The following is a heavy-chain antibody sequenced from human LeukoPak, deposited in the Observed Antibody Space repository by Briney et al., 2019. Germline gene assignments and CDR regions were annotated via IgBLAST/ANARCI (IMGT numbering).Heavy chain of an antibody. D-gene: IGHD6-13*01. CDR3: ARGGSGSSQLDFEY. CDR1: GFTFSSYE. CDR2: ISSSGSTR. J-gene: IGHJ4*02. V-gene: IGHV3-48*03. Sequence: GGSLRLSCAASGFTFSSYEMNWVRQAPGKGLEWVSYISSSGSTRYNADSVKGRFTVSRDNAKNSLYLQMNSLRAEDTAVYYCARGGSGSSQLDFEYWGQGTLVTVSS.